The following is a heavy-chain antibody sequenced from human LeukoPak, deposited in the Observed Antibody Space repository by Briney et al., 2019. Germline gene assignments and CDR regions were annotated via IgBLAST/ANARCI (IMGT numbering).Heavy chain of an antibody. CDR3: ARRLTQYDCFDP. V-gene: IGHV6-1*01. CDR1: GDSVSSNSVT. CDR2: TYYRSTWYN. Sequence: SQTLSLTCAISGDSVSSNSVTWNWIRQSPSRGLEWLGRTYYRSTWYNDYVVSVRGRITVNPDTSKNQFSLLLNSVTPEDTAVYYCARRLTQYDCFDPWGQGILVTVSS. J-gene: IGHJ5*02. D-gene: IGHD2-2*01.